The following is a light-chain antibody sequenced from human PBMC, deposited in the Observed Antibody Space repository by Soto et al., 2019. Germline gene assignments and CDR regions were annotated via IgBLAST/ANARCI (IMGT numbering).Light chain of an antibody. CDR2: GNS. J-gene: IGLJ1*01. CDR1: SSNIGTGYD. V-gene: IGLV1-40*01. CDR3: QSYDSSLSGGV. Sequence: QSVLTQPPSVSGAPGQRVTISCTGSSSNIGTGYDIHWYQQVPGTAPKLLIYGNSNRPSGVPDRFSGSKSGTSASLAITGLQAEDEADYYCQSYDSSLSGGVFGTGTTLTVL.